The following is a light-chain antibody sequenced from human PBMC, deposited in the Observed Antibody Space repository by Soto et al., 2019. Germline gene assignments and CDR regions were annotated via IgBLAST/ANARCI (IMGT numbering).Light chain of an antibody. CDR1: QSISTW. CDR3: QQYHSYPWT. CDR2: KAS. Sequence: DIQMTQSPSLLSASVGDRVTITCRASQSISTWLAWFQQIPGKAPNLLIYKASNLQSGVPSRFSGSGSGTDFTLTITSLQPDDFATYYCQQYHSYPWTFGQGTRVDVK. V-gene: IGKV1-5*03. J-gene: IGKJ1*01.